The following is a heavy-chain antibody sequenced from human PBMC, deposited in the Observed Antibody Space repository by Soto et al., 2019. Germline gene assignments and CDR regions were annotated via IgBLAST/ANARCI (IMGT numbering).Heavy chain of an antibody. CDR1: GYSFTSYW. D-gene: IGHD4-17*01. Sequence: GESLKISCKGSGYSFTSYWISWVRQMPGKGLEWMGRIDPSDSYTNYSPSFQGHVTISADKSISTAYLQMNSLRAEDTAVYYCARDTHDYGDYVFYYYGMDVWGQGTTVTVSS. V-gene: IGHV5-10-1*01. J-gene: IGHJ6*02. CDR2: IDPSDSYT. CDR3: ARDTHDYGDYVFYYYGMDV.